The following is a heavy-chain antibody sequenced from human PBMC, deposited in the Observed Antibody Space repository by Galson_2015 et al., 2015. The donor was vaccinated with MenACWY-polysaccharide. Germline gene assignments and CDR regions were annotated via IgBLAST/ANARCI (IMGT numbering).Heavy chain of an antibody. CDR3: ASSYGWYKSWFDY. J-gene: IGHJ4*02. V-gene: IGHV4-39*01. CDR2: IYYSGST. CDR1: GGSISSSSYY. D-gene: IGHD6-19*01. Sequence: SETLSLTCTVSGGSISSSSYYWGWIRQPPGKGLEWIGSIYYSGSTYYNPSLKSRVTISVDTSKNQFSLKLSSVTAADTAVYYCASSYGWYKSWFDYWGQGTLVTVSS.